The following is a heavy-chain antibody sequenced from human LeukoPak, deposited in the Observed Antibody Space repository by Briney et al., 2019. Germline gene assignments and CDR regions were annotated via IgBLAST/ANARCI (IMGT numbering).Heavy chain of an antibody. D-gene: IGHD4-17*01. Sequence: EASVKVSCKASGYTFTSYAMHWVRQAPGQRLEWMGWINAGNGNTKYSQKFQGRVTITRDTSTSTAYMELRSLRSDDTAVYYCARRSDTVTTIYYYGMDVWGQGTTVTVSS. CDR2: INAGNGNT. CDR1: GYTFTSYA. CDR3: ARRSDTVTTIYYYGMDV. J-gene: IGHJ6*02. V-gene: IGHV1-3*01.